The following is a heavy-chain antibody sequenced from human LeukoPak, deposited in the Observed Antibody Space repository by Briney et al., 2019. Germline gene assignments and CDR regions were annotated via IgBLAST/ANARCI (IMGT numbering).Heavy chain of an antibody. CDR1: GFTFSSYE. V-gene: IGHV3-48*03. Sequence: PGGSLRLSCAASGFTFSSYEMNWVRQAPGKGLEWVSYISSSGSTIYYADSVKGRFTISRDNAKNSLYLQMNSLRAEDTAVYYFARGLSLELRLYAFYIWGQGEMGTVSS. J-gene: IGHJ3*02. CDR2: ISSSGSTI. D-gene: IGHD1-26*01. CDR3: ARGLSLELRLYAFYI.